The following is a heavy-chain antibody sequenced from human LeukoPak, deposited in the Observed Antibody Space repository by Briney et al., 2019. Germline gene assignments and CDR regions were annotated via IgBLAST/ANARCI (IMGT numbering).Heavy chain of an antibody. CDR2: MNPNSGNT. J-gene: IGHJ4*02. Sequence: ASVKVSCKASGYTFTSYDINWERQATGQGLEWMGWMNPNSGNTGYAQKFQGRVTMTRNTSISTAYMELSSLRSEDTAVYYCARLMVITTDYFDYWGQGTLVTVSS. CDR1: GYTFTSYD. CDR3: ARLMVITTDYFDY. V-gene: IGHV1-8*01. D-gene: IGHD3-22*01.